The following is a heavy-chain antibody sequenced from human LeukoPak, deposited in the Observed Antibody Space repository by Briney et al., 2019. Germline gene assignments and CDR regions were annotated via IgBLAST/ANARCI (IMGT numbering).Heavy chain of an antibody. J-gene: IGHJ6*03. CDR3: ARAPHRAYYMDV. CDR2: IYSGGTT. V-gene: IGHV3-53*01. CDR1: GLTVSSNY. Sequence: GGSLRLSCAVSGLTVSSNYMSWVRQAPGKGLEWVSVIYSGGTTYYADSVKGRFTISRDNSKNTLYLQMNSLRAEDTAVYYCARAPHRAYYMDVWGKGTTVTVSS.